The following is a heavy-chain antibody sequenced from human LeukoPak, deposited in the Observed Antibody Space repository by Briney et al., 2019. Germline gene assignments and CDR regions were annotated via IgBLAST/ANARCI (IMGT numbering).Heavy chain of an antibody. V-gene: IGHV3-21*01. CDR2: ISSSSSYI. CDR1: GFTFSSYS. J-gene: IGHJ4*02. D-gene: IGHD4-17*01. Sequence: GGSLRLSCAASGFTFSSYSMNWVRQAPGKGLEWVSSISSSSSYIYYADSVKGRFTISRDNAKNSLYLQMNSLRAEDTAVYYCTSGEGYGDYFDYWGQGTPVTVSS. CDR3: TSGEGYGDYFDY.